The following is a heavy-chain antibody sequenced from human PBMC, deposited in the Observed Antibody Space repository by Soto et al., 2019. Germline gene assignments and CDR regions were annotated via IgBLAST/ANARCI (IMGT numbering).Heavy chain of an antibody. CDR1: GGTFSSYT. V-gene: IGHV1-69*08. Sequence: QVQLVQSGAEVKKPGSLVKVSCKASGGTFSSYTISWVRQAPGQGLEWMGRIIPILGIANYAQKFQGRVTITADKSTSTAYMELSSLRSEDTAVYYCARDLTMVRGVRDAFDIWGQGTMVTVSS. D-gene: IGHD3-10*01. CDR2: IIPILGIA. J-gene: IGHJ3*02. CDR3: ARDLTMVRGVRDAFDI.